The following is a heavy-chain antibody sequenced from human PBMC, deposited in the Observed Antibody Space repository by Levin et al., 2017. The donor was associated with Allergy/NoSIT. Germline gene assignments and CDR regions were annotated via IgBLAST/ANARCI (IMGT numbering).Heavy chain of an antibody. CDR1: GFTFSSYG. CDR2: ISYDGSNK. CDR3: AKGGDYIWGSYRPYWYFDL. D-gene: IGHD3-16*02. Sequence: PGGSLRLSCAASGFTFSSYGMHWVRQAPGKGLEWVAVISYDGSNKYYADSVKGRFTISRDNSKNTLYLQMNSLRAEDTAVYYCAKGGDYIWGSYRPYWYFDLWGRGTLVTVSS. J-gene: IGHJ2*01. V-gene: IGHV3-30*18.